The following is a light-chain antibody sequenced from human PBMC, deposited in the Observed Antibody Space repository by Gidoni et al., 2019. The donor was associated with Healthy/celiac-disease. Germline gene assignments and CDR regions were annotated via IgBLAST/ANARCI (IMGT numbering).Light chain of an antibody. CDR1: QSISSW. CDR3: QQLWT. Sequence: DIQMTQSPSTLSASVGDRVTITCRASQSISSWLAWYQQKPGKAPKLLIYKASSLERGVPSRFSGSGSGTEFTLTISSLQPDDFATYYCQQLWTFGQGTKVEIK. J-gene: IGKJ1*01. V-gene: IGKV1-5*03. CDR2: KAS.